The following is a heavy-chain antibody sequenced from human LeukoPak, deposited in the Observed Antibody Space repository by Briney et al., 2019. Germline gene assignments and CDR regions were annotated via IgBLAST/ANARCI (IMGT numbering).Heavy chain of an antibody. J-gene: IGHJ4*02. CDR3: ARPYGSGSYYKWGFDY. Sequence: SETLSLTCTVSGGSISSSSYYWGWIRQPPGKGLEWIGSIYYSGSTYYNPSLKSRVTISVDTSKNQFSLKLSSVTAADTAVYYCARPYGSGSYYKWGFDYWGQGTLVTVSS. CDR1: GGSISSSSYY. D-gene: IGHD3-10*01. CDR2: IYYSGST. V-gene: IGHV4-39*01.